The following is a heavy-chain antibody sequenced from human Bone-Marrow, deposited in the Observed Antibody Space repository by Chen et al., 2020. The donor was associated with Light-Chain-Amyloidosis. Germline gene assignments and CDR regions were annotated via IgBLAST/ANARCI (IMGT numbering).Heavy chain of an antibody. V-gene: IGHV5-51*01. CDR1: GYTFPNYW. CDR3: ARRRDGYNVDY. J-gene: IGHJ4*02. CDR2: IYPDDSDA. D-gene: IGHD5-12*01. Sequence: DVQLEQSGPEVKKPGESLKISCKGSGYTFPNYWIGWVRQMPGKGLEWMGVIYPDDSDARYSPSFEGQVTNSADKSITTAYLQWRSLKASDTAMYYCARRRDGYNVDYWGQGTLVTVSS.